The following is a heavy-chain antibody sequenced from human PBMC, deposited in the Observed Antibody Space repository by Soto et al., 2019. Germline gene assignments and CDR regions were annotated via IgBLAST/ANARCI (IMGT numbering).Heavy chain of an antibody. J-gene: IGHJ4*02. D-gene: IGHD6-6*01. CDR3: ASGHMGQLAPFDY. CDR1: GFTFSSYW. CDR2: INSDGSST. Sequence: GGSLRLSCAASGFTFSSYWRHWVRQAPGKGLVWVSRINSDGSSTSYADSVKGRFTISRDNAKNTLYLQMNSLRAEDTAVYYCASGHMGQLAPFDYWGQGTLVTVSS. V-gene: IGHV3-74*01.